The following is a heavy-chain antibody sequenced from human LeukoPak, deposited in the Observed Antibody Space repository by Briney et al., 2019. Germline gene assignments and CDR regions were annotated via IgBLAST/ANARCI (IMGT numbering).Heavy chain of an antibody. Sequence: PGRSLRLSYAASGFTFSSYGMHWVRQAPGKGLEWVAVIWYDGSNKYYADSVKGRFTISRDNSKNTLYLQMNSLRAEDTAVYYCARDHSSGWYSDYFDYWGQGTLVTVSS. J-gene: IGHJ4*02. CDR1: GFTFSSYG. D-gene: IGHD6-19*01. CDR3: ARDHSSGWYSDYFDY. CDR2: IWYDGSNK. V-gene: IGHV3-33*01.